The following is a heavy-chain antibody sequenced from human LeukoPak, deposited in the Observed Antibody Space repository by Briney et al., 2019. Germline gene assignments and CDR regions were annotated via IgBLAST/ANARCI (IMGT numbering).Heavy chain of an antibody. D-gene: IGHD2-2*01. CDR1: GFTFSSYW. V-gene: IGHV3-7*01. CDR3: ARDPPLGSCSTISCPHLDY. J-gene: IGHJ4*02. Sequence: PGGSLRLSCAASGFTFSSYWMSWVRQAPGKGLEWVANIKQDGSEKYYVDSVKGRFTISRDNAKNSLYLQMNSLRAEDTAVYYCARDPPLGSCSTISCPHLDYWGQGTLVTVSS. CDR2: IKQDGSEK.